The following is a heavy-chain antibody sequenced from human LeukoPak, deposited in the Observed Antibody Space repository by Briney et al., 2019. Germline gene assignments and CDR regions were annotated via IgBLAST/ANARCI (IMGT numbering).Heavy chain of an antibody. CDR3: ARAPADEYGGKGEDY. J-gene: IGHJ4*02. Sequence: SETLSLTCTVSGGSISSHYWSWIRQPPGKGLEWIGYIYYSGSTNYNPTLKSRVTISVDTSKNQFSLKLSSVTAADTAMYSCARAPADEYGGKGEDYWGQGTLVTVSS. D-gene: IGHD4-23*01. CDR2: IYYSGST. V-gene: IGHV4-59*11. CDR1: GGSISSHY.